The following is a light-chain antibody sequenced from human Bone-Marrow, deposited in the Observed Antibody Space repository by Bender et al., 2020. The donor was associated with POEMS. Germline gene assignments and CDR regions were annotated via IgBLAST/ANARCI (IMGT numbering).Light chain of an antibody. CDR3: RSYTSRSTYL. J-gene: IGLJ1*01. V-gene: IGLV2-14*01. CDR1: SSDVGGYNY. CDR2: EVS. Sequence: QSALTQPPSASGSPGQSVTISCTGTSSDVGGYNYFSWYQQHPGKAPKLMIYEVSKRPSGVSSRFSGSKSGNTASLTISGVQAEDEADYYCRSYTSRSTYLFGTGTKVTVL.